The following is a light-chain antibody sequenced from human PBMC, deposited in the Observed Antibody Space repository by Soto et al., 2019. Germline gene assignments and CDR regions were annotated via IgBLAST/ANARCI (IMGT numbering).Light chain of an antibody. CDR2: GIS. J-gene: IGLJ1*01. CDR1: SSDVGGYNY. Sequence: QSVLTQPASVSGSPGQSITISCTGTSSDVGGYNYVSWYQQHPGTAPKLIIYGISNRPSGVPDRFSGSKSGNTASLAITGLQAEDEADYYCQSSDSSLSGSCVFGTGTKVTVL. V-gene: IGLV2-14*03. CDR3: QSSDSSLSGSCV.